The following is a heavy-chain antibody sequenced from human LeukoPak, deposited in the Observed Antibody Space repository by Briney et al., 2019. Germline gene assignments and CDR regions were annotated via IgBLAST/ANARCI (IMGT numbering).Heavy chain of an antibody. CDR2: ISTSSGII. D-gene: IGHD1-26*01. CDR3: AREGKYASSYFYYYLDV. J-gene: IGHJ6*03. V-gene: IGHV3-48*04. CDR1: GFTFGSFG. Sequence: GGSLRLSCAASGFTFGSFGMNWVRQAPGKGLEWVSYISTSSGIIYYADSVKGRFTISRDNAKNSVSLQMDSLRAEDTAVYYCAREGKYASSYFYYYLDVWGKGTTVTVSS.